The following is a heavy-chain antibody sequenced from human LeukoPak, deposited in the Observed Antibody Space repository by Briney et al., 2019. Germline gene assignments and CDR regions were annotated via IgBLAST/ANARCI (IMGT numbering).Heavy chain of an antibody. CDR1: GGSISSSSYY. V-gene: IGHV4-39*07. CDR3: ARVLVGATDYYYYYYMDV. J-gene: IGHJ6*03. D-gene: IGHD1-26*01. Sequence: SETLSLTCTVSGGSISSSSYYWGWIRQPPGKGLEWIGSIYYSGSTYYNPSLKSQVTISVDTSKNQFSLKLSSVTAADTAVYYCARVLVGATDYYYYYYMDVWGKGTTVTVSS. CDR2: IYYSGST.